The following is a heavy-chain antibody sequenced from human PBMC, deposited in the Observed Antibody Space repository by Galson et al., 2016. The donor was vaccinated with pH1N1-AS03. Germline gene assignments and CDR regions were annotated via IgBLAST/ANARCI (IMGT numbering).Heavy chain of an antibody. J-gene: IGHJ4*02. CDR2: VYPGDSDT. CDR1: GYKFSRHW. CDR3: ARRTVQCYDGTGDPSYFDY. V-gene: IGHV5-51*03. Sequence: QSGAEVTKPGESLRISCQGSGYKFSRHWIGWVRHVPGKGLEYMGIVYPGDSDTRYNPSFQGQVTISADKSSSTAYLEWRSLKASDTAIYFCARRTVQCYDGTGDPSYFDYWGQGTLVSVSS. D-gene: IGHD3-16*01.